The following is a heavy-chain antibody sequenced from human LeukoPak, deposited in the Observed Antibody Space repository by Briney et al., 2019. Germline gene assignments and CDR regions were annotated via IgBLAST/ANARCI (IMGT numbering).Heavy chain of an antibody. CDR1: GFTFTSYS. Sequence: AGGSLRLSCAASGFTFTSYSMNWVRQAPGKGVEWVSTISGGGGSTYYADSVKGRFTISRDNSKNTLYLQVNSLRAEDTAVYYCAKGGKWDVTPFDYWGQGTLVTVSS. V-gene: IGHV3-23*01. CDR2: ISGGGGST. CDR3: AKGGKWDVTPFDY. D-gene: IGHD1-26*01. J-gene: IGHJ4*02.